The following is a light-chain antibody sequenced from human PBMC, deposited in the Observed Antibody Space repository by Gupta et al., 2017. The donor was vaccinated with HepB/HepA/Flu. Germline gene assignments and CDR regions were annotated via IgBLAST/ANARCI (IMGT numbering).Light chain of an antibody. Sequence: VEMTHSPCSVFAVLGDRVTISCRASQDISSFLAWFQQKPGKAPRSLIFGGSNLHTGVTSRFLASGSGTDFTLTISSLQVEDIATYYCQQYYDYPWTFGQGTRVEF. V-gene: IGKV1-16*01. J-gene: IGKJ1*01. CDR2: GGS. CDR3: QQYYDYPWT. CDR1: QDISSF.